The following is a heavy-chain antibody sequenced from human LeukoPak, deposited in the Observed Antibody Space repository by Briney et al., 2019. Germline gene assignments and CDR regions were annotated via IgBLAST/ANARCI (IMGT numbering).Heavy chain of an antibody. CDR1: AFTFSNYW. J-gene: IGHJ4*02. V-gene: IGHV3-7*01. Sequence: GGSLRLSCAASAFTFSNYWMSWVRQAPGKGLEWAANIKEDGSEINYVDSVKGRFTISRDNAKNSLYLQMNSLRVDDTAVYYCARDRGYSTFDYWGQGTLVTVSS. CDR3: ARDRGYSTFDY. CDR2: IKEDGSEI. D-gene: IGHD4-23*01.